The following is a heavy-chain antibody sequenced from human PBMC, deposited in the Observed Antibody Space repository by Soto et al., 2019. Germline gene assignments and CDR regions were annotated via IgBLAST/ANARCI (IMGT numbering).Heavy chain of an antibody. CDR3: AKDRARYCGGGSCYSIFDY. CDR1: GFTFSSYG. J-gene: IGHJ4*02. D-gene: IGHD2-15*01. CDR2: ISYDGSNK. V-gene: IGHV3-30*18. Sequence: QVQLVESGGGVVQPGRSLRLSCAASGFTFSSYGMHWVRQAPGKGLEWVAVISYDGSNKYYADSVKGRFTISRDNSKNTLYLLMNSLRAEDTAVYYYAKDRARYCGGGSCYSIFDYWGQGTLVTVSS.